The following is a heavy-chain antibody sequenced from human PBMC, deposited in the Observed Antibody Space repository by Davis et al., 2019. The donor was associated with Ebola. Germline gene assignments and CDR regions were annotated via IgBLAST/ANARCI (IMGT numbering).Heavy chain of an antibody. CDR3: AKDRTSGDGLWVFDS. V-gene: IGHV3-23*01. CDR1: GVNFNIYA. CDR2: FIGSGTT. J-gene: IGHJ4*02. D-gene: IGHD3/OR15-3a*01. Sequence: GESLKISCAASGVNFNIYAMSWVRQAPGKRLEWVSGFIGSGTTYYADSVKGRFTISRDTSKNTLFLQMNSLTAEDTAVYFCAKDRTSGDGLWVFDSWGQGTLVTVSS.